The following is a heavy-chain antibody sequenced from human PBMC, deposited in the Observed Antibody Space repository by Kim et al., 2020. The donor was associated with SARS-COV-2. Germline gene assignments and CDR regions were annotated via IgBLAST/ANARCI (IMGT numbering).Heavy chain of an antibody. J-gene: IGHJ6*02. CDR2: ISSSSSTI. D-gene: IGHD6-19*01. CDR1: GFTFSSYS. Sequence: GGSLRLSCAASGFTFSSYSMNWVRQAPGKGLEWVSYISSSSSTIYYADSVKGRFTISRDNAKNSLYLQMNSLRDEDTAVYYCARVTRSSGWSPRGSGMDVWGQGTTVTVSS. CDR3: ARVTRSSGWSPRGSGMDV. V-gene: IGHV3-48*02.